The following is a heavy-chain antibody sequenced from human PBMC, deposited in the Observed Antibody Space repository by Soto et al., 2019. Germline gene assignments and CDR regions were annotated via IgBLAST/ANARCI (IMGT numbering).Heavy chain of an antibody. V-gene: IGHV4-30-2*01. CDR3: ARVERAYCGGDCYLGN. J-gene: IGHJ4*02. Sequence: QLQLQESGSGLVKPSQTLSLTCAVSGGSISSGGYSWSWIRQPPGKGLAWIGYIYHSGSTYYNPSLKSRVTISVDRSKNQFSLKLSSVTAADTAVYYCARVERAYCGGDCYLGNWGQGTLVTVSS. CDR1: GGSISSGGYS. CDR2: IYHSGST. D-gene: IGHD2-21*02.